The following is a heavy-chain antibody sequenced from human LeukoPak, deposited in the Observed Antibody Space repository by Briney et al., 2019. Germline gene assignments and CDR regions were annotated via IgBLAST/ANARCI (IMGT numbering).Heavy chain of an antibody. V-gene: IGHV3-23*01. J-gene: IGHJ5*02. CDR1: GFTFSSYA. Sequence: PGGSLRLSCAASGFTFSSYAMSWVRQAPGKGLEWVSSISGSGGGTNYADSVKGRFTISRDNSRNTVYLQMNSLRAEDTAVYYCAKSVTADPWGQGTLVTVSS. CDR3: AKSVTADP. D-gene: IGHD2-21*02. CDR2: ISGSGGGT.